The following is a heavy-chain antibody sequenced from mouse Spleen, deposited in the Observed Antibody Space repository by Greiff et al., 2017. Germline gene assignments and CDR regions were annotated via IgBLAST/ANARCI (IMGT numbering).Heavy chain of an antibody. D-gene: IGHD1-1*01. CDR1: GFTFSDYG. Sequence: DVQLVESGGGLVKPGGSLKLSCAASGFTFSDYGMHWVRQAPEKGLEWVAYISSGSSTIYYADTVKGRFTISRDNAKNTLFLQMTSLRSEDTAMYYCAGRHYDGSPYYAMDYWGQGTSVTVSS. CDR3: AGRHYDGSPYYAMDY. CDR2: ISSGSSTI. V-gene: IGHV5-17*01. J-gene: IGHJ4*01.